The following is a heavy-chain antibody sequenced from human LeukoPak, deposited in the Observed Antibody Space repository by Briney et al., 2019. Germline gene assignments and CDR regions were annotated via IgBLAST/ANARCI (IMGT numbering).Heavy chain of an antibody. CDR2: LSGVTGGT. CDR1: GFTFSTYA. J-gene: IGHJ4*02. CDR3: ARRGRSKMYYFDY. V-gene: IGHV3-23*01. Sequence: PGGSLRLSCAASGFTFSTYAMSWVRQAPGKGLEWVSTLSGVTGGTYYADSVKGRFTISRDNSKNTLYLQMNSLRAEDTAIYYCARRGRSKMYYFDYWGQGTLVTVSS.